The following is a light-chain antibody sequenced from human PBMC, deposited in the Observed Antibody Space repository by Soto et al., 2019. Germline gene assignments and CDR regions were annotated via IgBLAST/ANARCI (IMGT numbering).Light chain of an antibody. V-gene: IGLV2-11*01. CDR2: DVS. CDR1: SSDVGNYIF. CDR3: CSYVGSYSYV. Sequence: QSVLTQPRSVSGSPGQSVTLSCTGTSSDVGNYIFVSWYQQYPGKAPKLLIYDVSRRPSGVPDRFSGSKSGNTASLTISGLQAEDEADYYCCSYVGSYSYVFGIGTKVTVL. J-gene: IGLJ1*01.